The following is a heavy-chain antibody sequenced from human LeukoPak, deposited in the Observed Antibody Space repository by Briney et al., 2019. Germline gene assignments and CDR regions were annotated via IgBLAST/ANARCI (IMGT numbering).Heavy chain of an antibody. J-gene: IGHJ4*02. CDR2: INHSGST. CDR1: GGSFSGYY. V-gene: IGHV4-34*01. Sequence: SETLSLTCAVYGGSFSGYYWSWIRQPPGKGLEWIGDINHSGSTNYNPSLKSRVTISVDTSKNQFSLKLSSVTAADTAVYYCARGPSLRYFDWLLLPYFDYWGQGTLVTVSS. CDR3: ARGPSLRYFDWLLLPYFDY. D-gene: IGHD3-9*01.